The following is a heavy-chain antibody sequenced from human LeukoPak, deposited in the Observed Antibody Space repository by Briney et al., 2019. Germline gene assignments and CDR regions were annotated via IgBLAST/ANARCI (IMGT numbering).Heavy chain of an antibody. CDR2: MNPNSGNT. Sequence: ASVKVSCKASGYTFTSYDINWVRQATGQGLEWMGWMNPNSGNTGYAQKFQGRVTMTRNNSISTAYMELSSLRSEDTAVYYCARANNWNYVDWFDPWGQGTLVTVSP. D-gene: IGHD1-7*01. V-gene: IGHV1-8*01. CDR1: GYTFTSYD. CDR3: ARANNWNYVDWFDP. J-gene: IGHJ5*02.